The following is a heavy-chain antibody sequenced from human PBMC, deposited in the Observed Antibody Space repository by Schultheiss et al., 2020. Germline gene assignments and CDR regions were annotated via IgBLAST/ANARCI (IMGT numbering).Heavy chain of an antibody. CDR1: GYSISSGYY. CDR3: ARVSEGYYDSSGYFHY. J-gene: IGHJ4*02. D-gene: IGHD3-22*01. V-gene: IGHV4-38-2*02. Sequence: SQTLSLTCTVSGYSISSGYYWGWIRQPPGKGLEWIGNIHHSGSTYNNPSLKSRVTISVDTSKNQFSLSLSSVTASDTAVYYCARVSEGYYDSSGYFHYWGQGTLVTVSS. CDR2: IHHSGST.